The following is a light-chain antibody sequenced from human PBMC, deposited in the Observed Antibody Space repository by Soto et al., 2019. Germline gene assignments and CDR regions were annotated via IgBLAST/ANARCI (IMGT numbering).Light chain of an antibody. CDR1: QIVSNNY. J-gene: IGKJ2*01. CDR3: QQYNNWS. V-gene: IGKV3-20*01. CDR2: GAS. Sequence: DIVLTQSPGTLSLSPGERATLSCRASQIVSNNYLAWYQQKPGQAPRLLIYGASSRATGIPDRFSGSGSGTDFTLTISSLQSEDFAVYYCQQYNNWSFGQGTKVDIK.